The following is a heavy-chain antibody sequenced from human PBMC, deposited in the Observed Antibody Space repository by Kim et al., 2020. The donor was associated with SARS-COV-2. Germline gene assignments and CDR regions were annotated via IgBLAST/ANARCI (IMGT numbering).Heavy chain of an antibody. D-gene: IGHD3-3*02. J-gene: IGHJ4*02. V-gene: IGHV3-74*01. CDR3: TSIFEY. CDR2: VGGSG. Sequence: VGGSGSYADSVQGRFTTSRDNANNMLYLQMNSLRVDDTAIYYCTSIFEYWGQGALVTVSS.